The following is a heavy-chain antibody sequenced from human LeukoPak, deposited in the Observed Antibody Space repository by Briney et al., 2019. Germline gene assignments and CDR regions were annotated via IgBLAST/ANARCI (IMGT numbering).Heavy chain of an antibody. D-gene: IGHD6-19*01. CDR1: GYTFTSYY. J-gene: IGHJ4*02. CDR2: INPNSGGT. V-gene: IGHV1-2*02. CDR3: AIIWGIAVAGTMFDY. Sequence: GASVKVSCKASGYTFTSYYMHWVRQAPGQGLEWMGWINPNSGGTNYAQKFQGRVTMTRDTSISTAYMELSRLRSDDTAVYYCAIIWGIAVAGTMFDYWGQGTLVTVSS.